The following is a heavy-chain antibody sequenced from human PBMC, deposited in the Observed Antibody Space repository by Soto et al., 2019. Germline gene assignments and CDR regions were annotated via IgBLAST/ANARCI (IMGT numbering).Heavy chain of an antibody. CDR2: ISSSSSYI. Sequence: EVQLVESGGGLVKPGGSLRLSCAASGFTFSSYSMNWVRQAPGKGLEWVSSISSSSSYIYYADSVKGRFTISRDNAKNSLYLQMNSLRAEDTAVYYCARLEGYCSGGSCYWYYYGMDVWGQGTTLTVSS. D-gene: IGHD2-15*01. CDR3: ARLEGYCSGGSCYWYYYGMDV. V-gene: IGHV3-21*01. J-gene: IGHJ6*02. CDR1: GFTFSSYS.